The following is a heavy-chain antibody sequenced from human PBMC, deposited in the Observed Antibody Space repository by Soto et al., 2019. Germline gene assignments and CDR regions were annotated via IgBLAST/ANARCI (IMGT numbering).Heavy chain of an antibody. Sequence: GVLRLSCAASGFTFSSYEMNWVRQAPGKGLEWVSYISSSGSTIYYADSVKGRFTISRDNAKNSLYLQMNSLRAEDTAVYYCARATVVTPAWYFDLWGRGTLVTVSS. CDR1: GFTFSSYE. CDR3: ARATVVTPAWYFDL. V-gene: IGHV3-48*03. J-gene: IGHJ2*01. D-gene: IGHD4-17*01. CDR2: ISSSGSTI.